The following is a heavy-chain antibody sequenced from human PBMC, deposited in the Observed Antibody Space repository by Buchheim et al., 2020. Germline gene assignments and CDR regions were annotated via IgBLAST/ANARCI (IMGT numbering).Heavy chain of an antibody. CDR1: GGSISSYY. J-gene: IGHJ6*02. Sequence: QVQLQESGPGLVKPSETLSLTCTVSGGSISSYYWSWIRQPPGKGLEWIGYIYYSGSTNYNPSLKSRVTISVDTSKNQFSMKLSSVTAADTAVYYCARSYDSSGYYGMDVWGQGTT. V-gene: IGHV4-59*01. CDR2: IYYSGST. CDR3: ARSYDSSGYYGMDV. D-gene: IGHD3-22*01.